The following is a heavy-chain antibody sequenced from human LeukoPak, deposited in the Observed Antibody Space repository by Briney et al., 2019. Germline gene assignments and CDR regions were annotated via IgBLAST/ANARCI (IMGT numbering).Heavy chain of an antibody. Sequence: SETLSLTCAVSGGSFGTYYWSWIRQPPGKGLEWIGYIYYSGSTNYNPSLNSRVSISVDTSKNQFSLKLSSVTAADTAVYYCARDEVYCSSTSCYKGGMDYYYYYMDVWGKGTTVTVSS. V-gene: IGHV4-59*12. CDR3: ARDEVYCSSTSCYKGGMDYYYYYMDV. CDR2: IYYSGST. CDR1: GGSFGTYY. J-gene: IGHJ6*03. D-gene: IGHD2-2*02.